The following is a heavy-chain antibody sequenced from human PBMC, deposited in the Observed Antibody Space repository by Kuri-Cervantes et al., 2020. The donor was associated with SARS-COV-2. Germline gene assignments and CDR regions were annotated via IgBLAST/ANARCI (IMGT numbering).Heavy chain of an antibody. D-gene: IGHD2-2*02. CDR2: IYTSGST. CDR3: ARYCTSTSCYNIDTDY. CDR1: GGSISSGSYY. Sequence: SETLSLTCTVSGGSISSGSYYWSWIRQPAGKGLEWIGYIYTSGSTNYNPSLKSRVTISVDRSKNQFSLKLSSVTAADTAVYYCARYCTSTSCYNIDTDYWGQGTLVTVSS. V-gene: IGHV4-61*09. J-gene: IGHJ4*02.